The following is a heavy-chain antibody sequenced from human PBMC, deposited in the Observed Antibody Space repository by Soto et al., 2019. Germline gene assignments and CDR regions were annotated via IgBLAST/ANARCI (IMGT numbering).Heavy chain of an antibody. CDR2: IIPIIGKT. V-gene: IGHV1-69*05. CDR1: GGTFSSYA. CDR3: ARGSDYDFWSGYYFPLY. D-gene: IGHD3-3*01. Sequence: SVKVSCKASGGTFSSYAISWVRQAPGQGLEWMGWIIPIIGKTNYAQKIQGRVTITTDESTSTAYMELRSLRSDDTAVYYCARGSDYDFWSGYYFPLYWGQGTLVTVSS. J-gene: IGHJ4*02.